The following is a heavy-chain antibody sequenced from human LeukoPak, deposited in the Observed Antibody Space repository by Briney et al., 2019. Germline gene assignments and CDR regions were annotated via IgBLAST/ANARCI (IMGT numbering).Heavy chain of an antibody. CDR2: FDPEDGET. D-gene: IGHD7-27*01. V-gene: IGHV1-24*01. CDR1: GYTLTELS. Sequence: ASVKVSCKVSGYTLTELSMHWVRQAPGKGLEWMGGFDPEDGETIYAQKFQGRVNMTEDTAKDTAYMELSSLRSEDTAVYYCATGLWGTWGQGTLVTVSS. CDR3: ATGLWGT. J-gene: IGHJ5*02.